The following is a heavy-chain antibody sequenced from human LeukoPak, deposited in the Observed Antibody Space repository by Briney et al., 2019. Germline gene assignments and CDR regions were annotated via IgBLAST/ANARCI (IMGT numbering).Heavy chain of an antibody. V-gene: IGHV3-48*03. CDR1: GFTFSSYE. CDR2: ISSSGSTI. Sequence: GGSLRLSCAASGFTFSSYEMNWVRQAPGKGLEWVSYISSSGSTIYYANSVKGRFTISRDNAKNSLYLQMNSLRAEDTAVYYCARSVRIAAAGTGDYWGQGTLVTVSS. CDR3: ARSVRIAAAGTGDY. J-gene: IGHJ4*02. D-gene: IGHD6-13*01.